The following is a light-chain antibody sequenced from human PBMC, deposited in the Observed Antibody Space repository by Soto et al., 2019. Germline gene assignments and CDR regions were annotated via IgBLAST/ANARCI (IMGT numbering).Light chain of an antibody. CDR3: SSYAGTHIV. CDR2: DVS. J-gene: IGLJ1*01. V-gene: IGLV2-8*01. Sequence: QSVLTQPPSASGSPGQSVAISCTGTSSDVGGYNYVSWYQQHPGKAPKLMIYDVSKRPSGVPDRFSGYKSGNTASLTVSGLQAEDEAEYYCSSYAGTHIVFGTGTKVTVL. CDR1: SSDVGGYNY.